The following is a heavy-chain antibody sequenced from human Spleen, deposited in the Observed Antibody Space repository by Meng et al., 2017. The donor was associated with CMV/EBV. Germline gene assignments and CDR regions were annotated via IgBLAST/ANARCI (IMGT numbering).Heavy chain of an antibody. CDR2: ISSSSSTI. CDR1: GFTFSSYN. D-gene: IGHD6-19*01. CDR3: AKVGAVAGRAPVG. Sequence: GGSLRLSCAASGFTFSSYNMNWVRQAPGKGLVWVSYISSSSSTIFYADSLKGRFTISRDNAQNTLYLQMNSLRAEDTTVYYCAKVGAVAGRAPVGWGQGTLVTVSS. J-gene: IGHJ4*02. V-gene: IGHV3-48*04.